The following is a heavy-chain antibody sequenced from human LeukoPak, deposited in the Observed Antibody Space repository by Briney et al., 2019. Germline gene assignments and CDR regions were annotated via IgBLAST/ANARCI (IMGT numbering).Heavy chain of an antibody. CDR3: TIFGYCNTSSCLGDH. D-gene: IGHD2/OR15-2a*01. Sequence: ASVKVSCKASGYTFTVYYIHWVRQAPGQGLEWMGWINPNSGVTNFAQKFQGRVSMTRDTSINTAYMDLASLRSDDTAVYYCTIFGYCNTSSCLGDHWGQGTMVTVSS. CDR2: INPNSGVT. J-gene: IGHJ4*02. CDR1: GYTFTVYY. V-gene: IGHV1-2*02.